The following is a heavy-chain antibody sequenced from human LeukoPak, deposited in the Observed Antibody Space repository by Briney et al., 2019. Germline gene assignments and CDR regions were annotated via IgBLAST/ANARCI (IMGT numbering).Heavy chain of an antibody. V-gene: IGHV3-11*01. J-gene: IGHJ3*02. D-gene: IGHD3-16*01. Sequence: PGGSLRLACAASGFTFSDYYTSWIRQAPGKGLEWVSYISSSGSTIYYADSVKGRFTISRDNAKNSLYLQMNSLRAEDTAVYYCARDPSSRDYENDAFDIWGQGTMVTVSS. CDR1: GFTFSDYY. CDR3: ARDPSSRDYENDAFDI. CDR2: ISSSGSTI.